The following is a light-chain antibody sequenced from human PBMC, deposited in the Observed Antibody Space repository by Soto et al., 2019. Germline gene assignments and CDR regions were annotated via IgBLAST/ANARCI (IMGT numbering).Light chain of an antibody. CDR1: QSVGSS. CDR2: GAS. V-gene: IGKV3-15*01. J-gene: IGKJ5*01. CDR3: QQDSKGPPIT. Sequence: EIVMTQSPATVSVSRGERATLSCRATQSVGSSLAWYQQKPGQAPRLLIYGASTRASGIPARFSGSGSGTERTLTISSLQSEDVAVYYRQQDSKGPPITFGQGTRLEIK.